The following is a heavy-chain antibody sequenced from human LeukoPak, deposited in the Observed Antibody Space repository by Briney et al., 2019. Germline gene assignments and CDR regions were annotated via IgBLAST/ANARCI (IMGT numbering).Heavy chain of an antibody. V-gene: IGHV1-46*02. CDR2: INPSGGST. D-gene: IGHD1-7*01. Sequence: ASVKVSCKAFGSTFYTFYIHWIRRAPGQGLEWMGIINPSGGSTRYAQKFQGRVTMTRDMSTSTVFMELSSLRSEDTAVYYCARVPFSGTTVDAFDIWGQGTMVTVSS. J-gene: IGHJ3*02. CDR3: ARVPFSGTTVDAFDI. CDR1: GSTFYTFY.